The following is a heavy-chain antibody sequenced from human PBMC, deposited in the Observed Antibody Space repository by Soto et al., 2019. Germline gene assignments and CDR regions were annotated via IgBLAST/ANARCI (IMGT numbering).Heavy chain of an antibody. CDR1: GYTFTSYG. J-gene: IGHJ3*01. D-gene: IGHD5-18*01. CDR3: ARDGGLNNSGYSYEPPLLFV. V-gene: IGHV1-18*01. Sequence: ASVKVSCKASGYTFTSYGISWVRQAPGQGLEWMGWISAYNGNTNYAQKLQGRVTMTTDTSTSTAYMELRSLRSDDTAVYYCARDGGLNNSGYSYEPPLLFVWGQGTMVTVSS. CDR2: ISAYNGNT.